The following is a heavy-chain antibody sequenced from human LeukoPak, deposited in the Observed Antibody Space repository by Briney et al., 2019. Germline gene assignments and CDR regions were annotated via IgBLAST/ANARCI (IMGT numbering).Heavy chain of an antibody. CDR1: GYTFTSYG. J-gene: IGHJ3*02. CDR3: ARVRLSRDPPMADAFDI. CDR2: ISAYNGNT. V-gene: IGHV1-18*01. Sequence: GASVKVSCKASGYTFTSYGISWVRQAPGQGLEWMGWISAYNGNTNYAQELQGRVTMTTDTSTSTAYMELRSLRSDDTAVYYCARVRLSRDPPMADAFDIWGQGTMVTVSS. D-gene: IGHD3-10*01.